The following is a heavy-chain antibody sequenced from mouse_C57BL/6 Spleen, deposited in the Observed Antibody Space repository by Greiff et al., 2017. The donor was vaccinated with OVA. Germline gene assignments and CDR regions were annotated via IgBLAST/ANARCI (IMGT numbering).Heavy chain of an antibody. J-gene: IGHJ3*01. CDR3: ARDSSGYVAWFAY. D-gene: IGHD3-2*02. CDR1: GYAFSSSW. Sequence: VQLQQSGPELVKPGASVKISCKASGYAFSSSWMNWVKQRPGKGHEWIGRIYPGDGDTNYNGKFKGKATLTADKSSSTAYMQLSSLTSEDSAVYFCARDSSGYVAWFAYWGQGTLVTVSA. V-gene: IGHV1-82*01. CDR2: IYPGDGDT.